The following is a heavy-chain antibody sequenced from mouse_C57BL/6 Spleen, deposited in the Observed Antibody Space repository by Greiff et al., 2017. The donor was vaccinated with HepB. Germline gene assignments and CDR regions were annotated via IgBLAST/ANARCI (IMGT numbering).Heavy chain of an antibody. Sequence: VQRVESGPELVKPGASVKISCKASGYAFSSSWMNWVKQRPGKGLEWIGRIYPGDGDTNYNGKFKGKATLTADKSSSTAYMQLSSLTSEDSAVYFCARYYGSSYEFAYWGQGTLVTVSA. CDR1: GYAFSSSW. D-gene: IGHD1-1*01. V-gene: IGHV1-82*01. J-gene: IGHJ3*01. CDR2: IYPGDGDT. CDR3: ARYYGSSYEFAY.